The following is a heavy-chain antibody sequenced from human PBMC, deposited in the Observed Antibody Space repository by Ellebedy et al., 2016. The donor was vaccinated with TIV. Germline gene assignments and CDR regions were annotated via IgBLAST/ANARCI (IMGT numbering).Heavy chain of an antibody. J-gene: IGHJ5*02. CDR3: ARDIQQQLVPVRINWFDP. CDR1: GGTFSSYA. Sequence: ASVKVSCKASGGTFSSYAISWVRQAPGQGLEWMGGIIPIFGTANYAQKFQGRVTITADESTSTAYMELSSLRSEDTAVYYCARDIQQQLVPVRINWFDPWGQGTLVTVSS. V-gene: IGHV1-69*13. D-gene: IGHD6-13*01. CDR2: IIPIFGTA.